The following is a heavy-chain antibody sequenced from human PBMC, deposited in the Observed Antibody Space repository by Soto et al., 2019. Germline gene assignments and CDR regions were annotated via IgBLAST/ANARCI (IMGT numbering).Heavy chain of an antibody. J-gene: IGHJ6*02. CDR3: ARDSSYYYGMDV. V-gene: IGHV1-69*01. CDR2: IIPIFGTA. CDR1: GGTFSSYA. D-gene: IGHD2-2*01. Sequence: KVSCKASGGTFSSYAISWVRQAPGQGLEWMGGIIPIFGTANYAQKFQGRVTITADESMSTAYMELSSLRSEDTAVYYCARDSSYYYGMDVWGQGTTVTVSS.